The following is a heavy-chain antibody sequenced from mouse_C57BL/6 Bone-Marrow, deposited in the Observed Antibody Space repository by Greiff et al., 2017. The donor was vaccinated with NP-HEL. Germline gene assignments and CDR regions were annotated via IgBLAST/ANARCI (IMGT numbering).Heavy chain of an antibody. J-gene: IGHJ1*03. V-gene: IGHV5-4*01. CDR2: ISDGGSYT. Sequence: EVMLVESGGGLVKPGGSLKLSCAASGFTFSSYAMSWVRQTPEKRLEWVAPISDGGSYTYYPDHVKGRFTISRDNAKNNLYLQMSHLKSEDTAMYYCARDWDYGSSYDWYVDVWGTGTTVTVSS. CDR3: ARDWDYGSSYDWYVDV. D-gene: IGHD1-1*01. CDR1: GFTFSSYA.